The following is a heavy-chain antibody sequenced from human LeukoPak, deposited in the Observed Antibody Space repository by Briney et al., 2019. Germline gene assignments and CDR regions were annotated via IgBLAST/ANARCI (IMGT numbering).Heavy chain of an antibody. CDR1: GFTVTSNY. CDR2: IYSGGST. CDR3: ARVRGSGDYDV. V-gene: IGHV3-53*01. Sequence: GGSLRLSCAASGFTVTSNYMTWVRQAPGQGLEWVSVIYSGGSTYYADPVKGRLTISRDDSKNTLYLQMNSLRAEDTAMYYCARVRGSGDYDVWGQGTLVTVSS. D-gene: IGHD3-22*01. J-gene: IGHJ4*02.